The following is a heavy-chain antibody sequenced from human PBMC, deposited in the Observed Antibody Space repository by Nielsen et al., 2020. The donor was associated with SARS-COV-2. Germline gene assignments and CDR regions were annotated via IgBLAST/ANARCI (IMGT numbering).Heavy chain of an antibody. CDR3: AKKDPAGAFDI. CDR2: ISYDGSNK. Sequence: GESLKISCAASGFTFSSYGMHWVRQAPGKGLEWVAVISYDGSNKYYADSVKGRFTISRDNSKNTLYLQMNSLRAEDTAVYYCAKKDPAGAFDIWGQGTMVTVSS. J-gene: IGHJ3*02. CDR1: GFTFSSYG. V-gene: IGHV3-30*18. D-gene: IGHD2-15*01.